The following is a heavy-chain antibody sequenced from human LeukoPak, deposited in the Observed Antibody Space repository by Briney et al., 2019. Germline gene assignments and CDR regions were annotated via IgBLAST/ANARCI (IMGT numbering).Heavy chain of an antibody. CDR2: ISGSGGST. CDR3: AKRRDYSSGFFSDFDY. CDR1: GFTVSSNY. Sequence: GGSLRLSCAASGFTVSSNYMSWVRQAPGKGLEWVSAISGSGGSTYYADSVKGRFTISRDNSKNTLYLQMNSLRAEDTAVYYCAKRRDYSSGFFSDFDYWGQGTLVTVSS. J-gene: IGHJ4*02. D-gene: IGHD3-22*01. V-gene: IGHV3-23*01.